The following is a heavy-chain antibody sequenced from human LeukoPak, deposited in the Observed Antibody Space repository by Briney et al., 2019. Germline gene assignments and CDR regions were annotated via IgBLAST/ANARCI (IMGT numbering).Heavy chain of an antibody. V-gene: IGHV1-69*13. CDR3: ARWGYGDYRFDP. CDR1: GGTFSSYA. D-gene: IGHD4-17*01. CDR2: IIPIFGTA. Sequence: SVKVSCKASGGTFSSYAISWVRQAPGQGLEWMGGIIPIFGTANYAQKFQGRVTITADESTSTAYMELSSLRSEDTAVYYCARWGYGDYRFDPWGQGTLVTVSS. J-gene: IGHJ5*02.